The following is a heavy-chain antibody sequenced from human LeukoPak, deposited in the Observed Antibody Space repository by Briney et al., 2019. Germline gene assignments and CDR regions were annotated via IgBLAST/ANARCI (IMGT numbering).Heavy chain of an antibody. CDR3: ASSEEALDAFDI. V-gene: IGHV3-7*01. Sequence: GGSLRLSCAASGFTFSSYWMSWVRQAPGEGLEWVANIKQDGSEKYYVDSVKGRFTISRDNAKNSLYLQMNSLRAEDTAVYYRASSEEALDAFDIWGQGTMVTVSS. CDR1: GFTFSSYW. D-gene: IGHD1-26*01. J-gene: IGHJ3*02. CDR2: IKQDGSEK.